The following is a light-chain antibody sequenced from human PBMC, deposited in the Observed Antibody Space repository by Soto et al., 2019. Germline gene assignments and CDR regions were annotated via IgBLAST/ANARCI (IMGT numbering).Light chain of an antibody. J-gene: IGLJ1*01. CDR3: SSYTSSSTRV. CDR1: SSDVGGYNY. V-gene: IGLV2-14*01. CDR2: EVS. Sequence: QSAPTQPASVSGSPGQSITISCTGTSSDVGGYNYVSWYQQHPGKAPKLMIYEVSNRPSGVSNRFSGSKSGNTASLTISGLQAEDEADYYCSSYTSSSTRVFGTGTKVTAL.